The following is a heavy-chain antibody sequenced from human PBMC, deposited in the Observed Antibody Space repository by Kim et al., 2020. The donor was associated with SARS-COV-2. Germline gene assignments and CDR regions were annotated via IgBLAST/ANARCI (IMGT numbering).Heavy chain of an antibody. D-gene: IGHD3-10*01. CDR2: ISGSGGST. CDR1: GFTFSSYA. V-gene: IGHV3-23*01. CDR3: AKDHNPILWFGELYWYFDL. J-gene: IGHJ2*01. Sequence: GGSLRLSCAASGFTFSSYAMSWVRQAPGKGLEWVSAISGSGGSTYYADSVKGRFTISRDNSKNTLYLQMNSLRAEDTAVYYCAKDHNPILWFGELYWYFDLWGRGTLVTVSS.